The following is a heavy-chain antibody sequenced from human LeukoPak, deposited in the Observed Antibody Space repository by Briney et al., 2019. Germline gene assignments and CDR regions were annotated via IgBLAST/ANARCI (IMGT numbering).Heavy chain of an antibody. D-gene: IGHD6-19*01. V-gene: IGHV4-59*08. J-gene: IGHJ4*02. Sequence: SETLSLTCTVSGGSISSYYWSWIRQPPGKGLEWIGYIYYSGSTNYNPSLKSRVTISVDTSKNQFSLKLSSVTAADTAVYYCASTSLAVAGTPFGYWGQGTLVTVSS. CDR1: GGSISSYY. CDR2: IYYSGST. CDR3: ASTSLAVAGTPFGY.